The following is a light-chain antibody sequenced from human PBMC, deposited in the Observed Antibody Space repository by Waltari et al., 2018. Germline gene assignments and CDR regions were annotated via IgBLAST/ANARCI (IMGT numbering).Light chain of an antibody. J-gene: IGLJ1*01. V-gene: IGLV2-8*01. CDR3: TSNAGTTGV. CDR2: EFS. Sequence: QSALTQPPSASGSPGQSVTISCTGTSSDIGLNNYVSWYQQHPGKAPKLIIYEFSNRPSGVPDRFSGSKSGNTASLTVSGLQPEDEADYYCTSNAGTTGVFRSGTKVTVL. CDR1: SSDIGLNNY.